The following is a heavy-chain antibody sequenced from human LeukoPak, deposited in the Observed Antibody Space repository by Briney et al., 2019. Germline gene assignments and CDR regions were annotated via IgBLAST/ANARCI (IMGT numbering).Heavy chain of an antibody. CDR2: ISSSSSYI. CDR1: GFTFSSYS. J-gene: IGHJ6*03. D-gene: IGHD4-17*01. Sequence: PGGSLRLSCAASGFTFSSYSMNWVRQAPGKGLEWVSSISSSSSYIYYADSVKGRFTISRDNAKNSLYLQMNSLRAEDTAVYYCAKDIGDDYGDYYYYYYMDVWGKGTTVTISS. V-gene: IGHV3-21*01. CDR3: AKDIGDDYGDYYYYYYMDV.